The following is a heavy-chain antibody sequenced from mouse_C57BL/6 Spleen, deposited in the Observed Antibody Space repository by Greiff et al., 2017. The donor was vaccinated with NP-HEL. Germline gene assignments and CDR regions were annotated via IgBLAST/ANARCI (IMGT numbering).Heavy chain of an antibody. Sequence: QVQLQQPGAELVKPGASVKLSCKASGYTFTSYWMHWVKQRPGQGLGWIGMIHPNSGSTNYNEKFKSKATLTVDKSSSTAYMQLSSLTSEDSAVYYCARAYYYGSFYWGQGTTLTVSS. CDR3: ARAYYYGSFY. V-gene: IGHV1-64*01. CDR2: IHPNSGST. D-gene: IGHD1-1*01. J-gene: IGHJ2*01. CDR1: GYTFTSYW.